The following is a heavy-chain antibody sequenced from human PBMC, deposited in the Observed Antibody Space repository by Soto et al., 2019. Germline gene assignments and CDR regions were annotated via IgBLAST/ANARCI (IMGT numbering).Heavy chain of an antibody. CDR1: GYTFLTYG. CDR3: ARDQRPYCSSSTCLSGSAFDI. V-gene: IGHV1-18*01. CDR2: ISGYKGDT. J-gene: IGHJ3*02. D-gene: IGHD2-2*01. Sequence: ASVKVSCKASGYTFLTYGIIWVRQAPGQGLEWMGWISGYKGDTKYAQKFQGRVTMTTDTSTSTAYMEMRSLRSGDTAAYYCARDQRPYCSSSTCLSGSAFDIWGQGTTVTVSS.